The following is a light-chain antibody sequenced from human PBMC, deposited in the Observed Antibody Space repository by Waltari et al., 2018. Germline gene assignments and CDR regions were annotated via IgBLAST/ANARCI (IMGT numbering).Light chain of an antibody. J-gene: IGKJ4*01. CDR3: QQRRDWPLT. V-gene: IGKV3-11*01. CDR1: QSVTNY. Sequence: DIVLTQSPAFLSLSPGERASLSCRASQSVTNYLAWYHQKPGQAPRLLIYDTSNRATGIPARFSGSGFGTDFTLTISSLEPEDFAVYYCQQRRDWPLTFGGGTKVEIK. CDR2: DTS.